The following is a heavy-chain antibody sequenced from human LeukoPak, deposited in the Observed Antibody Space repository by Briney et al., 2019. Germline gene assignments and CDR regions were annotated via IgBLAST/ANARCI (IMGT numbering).Heavy chain of an antibody. CDR1: GFTFSSHA. J-gene: IGHJ4*02. D-gene: IGHD1-26*01. Sequence: GGSLRLSCAASGFTFSSHAIHWVRQAPGKGLVWVSRVNGDASTTIYADSVKGRFTISRDNAKNTLYLQMNSLRAEDAAVYYCTRGGGPEVGAPRFSDCWGQGTLVTVSS. CDR3: TRGGGPEVGAPRFSDC. V-gene: IGHV3-74*01. CDR2: VNGDASTT.